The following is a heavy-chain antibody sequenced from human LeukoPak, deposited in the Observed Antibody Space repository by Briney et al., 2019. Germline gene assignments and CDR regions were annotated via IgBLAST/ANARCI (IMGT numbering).Heavy chain of an antibody. Sequence: PGGSLRLSCAASGFTFSSYGIHWVRQAPGKGLEWVAVISYDGSNKFYADSVKGRFTISRDNSKNTLYLQMNSLRAEDTAMYFCAKERYYYDSSGYYPYYYYYGMDVWGQGTTVTVS. CDR1: GFTFSSYG. D-gene: IGHD3-22*01. CDR2: ISYDGSNK. CDR3: AKERYYYDSSGYYPYYYYYGMDV. V-gene: IGHV3-30*18. J-gene: IGHJ6*02.